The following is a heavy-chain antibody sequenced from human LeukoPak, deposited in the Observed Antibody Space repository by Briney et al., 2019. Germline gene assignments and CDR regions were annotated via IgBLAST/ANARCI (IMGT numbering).Heavy chain of an antibody. CDR3: ARGDGYNFFDY. J-gene: IGHJ4*02. D-gene: IGHD5-24*01. CDR1: GFSVTNNY. CDR2: FYVGGAT. Sequence: PGWSLRLSCAVSGFSVTNNYMSWVRQAPGKGLEWVSVFYVGGATYYADSVKGRFTISRDNSENTLYLQMKSLRAEDTAVYYCARGDGYNFFDYRGQGTLVTVSS. V-gene: IGHV3-53*01.